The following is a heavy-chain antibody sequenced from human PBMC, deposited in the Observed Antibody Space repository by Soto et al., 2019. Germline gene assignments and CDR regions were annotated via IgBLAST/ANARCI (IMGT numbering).Heavy chain of an antibody. J-gene: IGHJ5*02. D-gene: IGHD2-15*01. CDR3: ARGYCSGGSCYSGGWFDP. CDR1: GFTFSSYW. CDR2: INSDGSST. V-gene: IGHV3-74*01. Sequence: GGSLRLSCAASGFTFSSYWMHWVRQAPGKGLVWVSRINSDGSSTTYADSVKGRFTISRDNAKNTLYLQMNSLRAEDTAVYYCARGYCSGGSCYSGGWFDPWGQGTLVTVSS.